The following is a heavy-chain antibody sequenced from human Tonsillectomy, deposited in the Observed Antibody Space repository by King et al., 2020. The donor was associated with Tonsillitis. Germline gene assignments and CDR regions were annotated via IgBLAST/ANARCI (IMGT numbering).Heavy chain of an antibody. Sequence: VQLVESGGGLVQPGGSLRLSCAASGFTLSDHYMSWIRQAPGKGLDWVSYIRNSGRVIENADSVKGRLTISRDNAKNSLYLQMNSLRAEDTAVYYCARGHYGMDVWGQGTTVTVSS. CDR2: IRNSGRVI. CDR1: GFTLSDHY. CDR3: ARGHYGMDV. J-gene: IGHJ6*02. V-gene: IGHV3-11*01.